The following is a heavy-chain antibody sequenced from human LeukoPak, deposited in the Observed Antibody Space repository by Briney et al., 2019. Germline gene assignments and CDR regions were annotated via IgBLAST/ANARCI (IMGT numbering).Heavy chain of an antibody. CDR2: IYSGGDT. Sequence: PGGSLRLSCAASGFTFSTKFMSWVRQAPGKGLEWVSVIYSGGDTYYADSVKGRFTISRDNSKNTLYLQMNSLRAEDTAVYYCATSTSSSWFPYFFDYWGQGTLVTVSS. CDR3: ATSTSSSWFPYFFDY. D-gene: IGHD6-13*01. CDR1: GFTFSTKF. J-gene: IGHJ4*02. V-gene: IGHV3-66*01.